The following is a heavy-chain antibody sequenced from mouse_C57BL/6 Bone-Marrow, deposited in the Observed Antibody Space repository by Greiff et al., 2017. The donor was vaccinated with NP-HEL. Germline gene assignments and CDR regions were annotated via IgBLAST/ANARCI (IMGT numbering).Heavy chain of an antibody. V-gene: IGHV5-17*01. CDR1: GFAFSDYG. CDR3: SRKDYYGSSSYWYFDV. J-gene: IGHJ1*03. Sequence: EVQWVESGGGLVKPGGSLKLSCAASGFAFSDYGMHWVRQAPEKGLEWVAYISSGSSTIYYADTVKGRFTISRDNAKNTQFLQMTSLRSEDTAMYYCSRKDYYGSSSYWYFDVWGTGTTVTVAS. CDR2: ISSGSSTI. D-gene: IGHD1-1*01.